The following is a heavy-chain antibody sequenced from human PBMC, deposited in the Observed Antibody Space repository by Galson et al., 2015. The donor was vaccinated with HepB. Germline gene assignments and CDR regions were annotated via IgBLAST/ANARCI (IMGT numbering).Heavy chain of an antibody. Sequence: PSLTCAVSGGSISSSNWWSWVRQPPGKGLEWIGEIYHSGSTNYNPSLKSRVTISVDKSKNQFSLKLSSVTAADTAVYYCARVSGQDYYDSSPFDYWGQGTLVTVSS. CDR1: GGSISSSNW. J-gene: IGHJ4*02. CDR2: IYHSGST. CDR3: ARVSGQDYYDSSPFDY. D-gene: IGHD3-22*01. V-gene: IGHV4-4*02.